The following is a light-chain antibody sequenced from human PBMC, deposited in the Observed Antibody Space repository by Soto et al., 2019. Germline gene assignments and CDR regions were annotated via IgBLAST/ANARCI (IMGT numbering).Light chain of an antibody. J-gene: IGLJ2*01. CDR1: SSDVGGYNY. V-gene: IGLV2-14*01. CDR2: DVS. CDR3: SSYTSSSTLV. Sequence: QSALTQPASVSGSPGQSITISCTGTSSDVGGYNYVSWYQQHPGKAPKLMIYDVSNRPSGVSNRCSGSKSGNTASLTISGLQAEDEADYYCSSYTSSSTLVFVGGTKVTVL.